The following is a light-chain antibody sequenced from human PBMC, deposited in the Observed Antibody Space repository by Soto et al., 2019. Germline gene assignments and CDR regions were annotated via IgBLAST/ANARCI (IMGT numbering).Light chain of an antibody. CDR3: XQYNNWPPYT. Sequence: EIVMTQSPATLSVSPGERATLSCRASQSVSSNLAWYQQKPGQAPRLLIYGASTRATGIPARFSGSGSGTEFXLTXXSLQSEDFAVYXCXQYNNWPPYTFGQGTKLEIK. J-gene: IGKJ2*01. CDR2: GAS. CDR1: QSVSSN. V-gene: IGKV3-15*01.